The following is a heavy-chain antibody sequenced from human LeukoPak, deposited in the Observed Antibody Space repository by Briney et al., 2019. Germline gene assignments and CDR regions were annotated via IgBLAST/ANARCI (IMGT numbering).Heavy chain of an antibody. Sequence: GGSLRLSCAASGFIFRRDWMSWVRQAPGKGLEWVANIKQDASEKYYVDSVKGRFTISRDDTKNSLYLQMNSLRAEDTAMYYCARVPSTMVRGVIHWYFDLWGRGTLVTVSS. CDR3: ARVPSTMVRGVIHWYFDL. J-gene: IGHJ2*01. V-gene: IGHV3-7*01. CDR2: IKQDASEK. D-gene: IGHD3-10*01. CDR1: GFIFRRDW.